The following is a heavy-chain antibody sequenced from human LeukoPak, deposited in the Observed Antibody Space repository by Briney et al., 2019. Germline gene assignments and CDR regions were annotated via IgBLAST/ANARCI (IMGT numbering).Heavy chain of an antibody. V-gene: IGHV3-64D*06. D-gene: IGHD6-13*01. CDR2: ISSNGGST. CDR3: VKALSPSSHSSIY. Sequence: GGSLRLSCSASGFTFSSYAMHWVRQAPGRGLEYVSAISSNGGSTYYADSVKGRFTISRDNSKNTLYLQMSSLRAEDTAVYYCVKALSPSSHSSIYWGQGTLVTVSS. J-gene: IGHJ4*02. CDR1: GFTFSSYA.